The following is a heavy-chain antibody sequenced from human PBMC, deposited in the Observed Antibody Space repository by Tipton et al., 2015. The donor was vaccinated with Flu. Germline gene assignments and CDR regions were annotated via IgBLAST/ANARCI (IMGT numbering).Heavy chain of an antibody. Sequence: LRLSCTVSGGSISSSSYYWGWIRQPPGKGLEWIGSIYYSGSTYYNPSLKSRVTISVDTSKNQFSLKLSSVTAADTAVYYCARQIDTQTDNWFDPWGQGTLVTVSS. CDR1: GGSISSSSYY. V-gene: IGHV4-39*01. CDR2: IYYSGST. D-gene: IGHD2/OR15-2a*01. CDR3: ARQIDTQTDNWFDP. J-gene: IGHJ5*02.